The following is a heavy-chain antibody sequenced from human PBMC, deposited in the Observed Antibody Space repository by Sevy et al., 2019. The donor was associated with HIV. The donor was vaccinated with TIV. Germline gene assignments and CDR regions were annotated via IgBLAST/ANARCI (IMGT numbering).Heavy chain of an antibody. CDR2: IDSDGNTA. V-gene: IGHV3-74*01. CDR3: PSGHPGYSYHYY. Sequence: GGSLRLSCAASGFTFRSYWMHWVRQAPGKGLVWVSRIDSDGNTATYADSVKGRFTITRDNTKNTLYLQMNSLSLEDTAVYYYPSGHPGYSYHYYWGQGTLVTVSS. J-gene: IGHJ4*02. CDR1: GFTFRSYW. D-gene: IGHD5-18*01.